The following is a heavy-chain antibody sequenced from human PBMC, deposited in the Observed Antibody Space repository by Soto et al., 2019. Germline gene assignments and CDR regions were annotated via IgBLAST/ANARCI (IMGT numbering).Heavy chain of an antibody. V-gene: IGHV3-30*18. CDR2: ISYDGSNK. D-gene: IGHD3-9*01. CDR3: AKDGNYDILTGSVYFDY. CDR1: GFTFSSYG. J-gene: IGHJ4*02. Sequence: GSLRLSCAASGFTFSSYGMHWVRQAPGKGLEWMAVISYDGSNKYYADSVKGRFTISRDNSKNTLYLQMNSLRAEDTAVYYCAKDGNYDILTGSVYFDYWGQGTLVTVSS.